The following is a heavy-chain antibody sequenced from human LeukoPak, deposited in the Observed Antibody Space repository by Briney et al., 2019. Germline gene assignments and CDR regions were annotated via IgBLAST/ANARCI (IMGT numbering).Heavy chain of an antibody. CDR1: GFTFSSYE. V-gene: IGHV3-48*03. Sequence: GGSLRLSCAASGFTFSSYEMNWVRQAPGKGLEWVSYISSSDSTIYYADSVKGRFTISRDNAKNSLYLQMNSLRAEDTAVYYCARVGYCSGGSCWDLDYWGQGTLVTVSS. CDR3: ARVGYCSGGSCWDLDY. CDR2: ISSSDSTI. D-gene: IGHD2-15*01. J-gene: IGHJ4*02.